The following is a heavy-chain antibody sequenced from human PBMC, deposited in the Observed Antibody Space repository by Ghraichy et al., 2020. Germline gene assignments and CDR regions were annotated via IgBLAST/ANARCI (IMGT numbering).Heavy chain of an antibody. Sequence: SETLSLTCTVSGGSISNYYWSWIRQPPGKGLEWIGYIYYSGSTNYNPSLKSRVTISVDTSKNQFSLKLSSVTAADTAVYYCARDGDSGSYWEFDYWGQGTLVTVSS. CDR2: IYYSGST. CDR3: ARDGDSGSYWEFDY. V-gene: IGHV4-59*01. D-gene: IGHD1-26*01. CDR1: GGSISNYY. J-gene: IGHJ4*02.